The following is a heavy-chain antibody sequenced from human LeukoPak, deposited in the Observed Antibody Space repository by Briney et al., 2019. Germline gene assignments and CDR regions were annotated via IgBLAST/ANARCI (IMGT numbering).Heavy chain of an antibody. J-gene: IGHJ4*02. CDR1: GFTFSSYS. D-gene: IGHD6-13*01. CDR2: MKYDGSEK. V-gene: IGHV3-7*01. Sequence: GGSLRLSCAASGFTFSSYSMNWVRQAPGKGLEWVANMKYDGSEKYYVDSVKGRFTISRDNAKNSLYLQMNSLRAEDTAVYYCARDIEAAGLFLDYWGQGTLVTVSS. CDR3: ARDIEAAGLFLDY.